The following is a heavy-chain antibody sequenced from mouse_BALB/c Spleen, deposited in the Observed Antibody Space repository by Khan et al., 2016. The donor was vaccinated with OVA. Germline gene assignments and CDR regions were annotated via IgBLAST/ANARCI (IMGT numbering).Heavy chain of an antibody. D-gene: IGHD1-1*01. CDR3: ARLAYYYDSEGFAY. CDR1: GFTFSTCG. CDR2: VSTGGGYT. J-gene: IGHJ3*01. V-gene: IGHV5-6*01. Sequence: EVQLVESGGDLVKPGGSLKLSCAASGFTFSTCGMSWVRQTPDKRLEWVATVSTGGGYTYYPDSVKGRFTISRDNAKNTLYLQMSSLKSEDTAMFYCARLAYYYDSEGFAYWGQGTLVTVSA.